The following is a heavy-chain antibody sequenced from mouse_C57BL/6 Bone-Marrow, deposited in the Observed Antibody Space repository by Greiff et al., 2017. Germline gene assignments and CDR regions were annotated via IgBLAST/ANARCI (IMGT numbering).Heavy chain of an antibody. D-gene: IGHD2-5*01. Sequence: QVQLQQSGAELVKPGASVKISCKASGYTFTDYYINWVKQRPGQGLEWIGNIGPGSGSTYYNEKFKGKATLTADKYSSTAYMQLSSQTAEDSSVYFCVYSNYSWYFDVWGTGTTVTVSS. CDR3: VYSNYSWYFDV. V-gene: IGHV1-77*01. CDR2: IGPGSGST. J-gene: IGHJ1*03. CDR1: GYTFTDYY.